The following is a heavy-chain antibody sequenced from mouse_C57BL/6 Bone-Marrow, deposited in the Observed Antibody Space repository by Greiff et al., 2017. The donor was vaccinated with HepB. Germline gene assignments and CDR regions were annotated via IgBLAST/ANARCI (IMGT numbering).Heavy chain of an antibody. D-gene: IGHD1-1*01. CDR3: ARATITTVPYYYAMDY. CDR1: GYSITSGYY. V-gene: IGHV3-6*01. Sequence: ESGPGLVKPSQSLSLTCSVTGYSITSGYYWNWIRQFPGNKLEWMGYISYDGSNNYNPSLKNRISITRDTSKNQFFLKLNSVTTEDTATYYCARATITTVPYYYAMDYWGQGTSVTVSS. J-gene: IGHJ4*01. CDR2: ISYDGSN.